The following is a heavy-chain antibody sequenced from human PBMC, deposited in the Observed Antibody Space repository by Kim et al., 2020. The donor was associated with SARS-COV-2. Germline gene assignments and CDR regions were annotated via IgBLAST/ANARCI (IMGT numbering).Heavy chain of an antibody. J-gene: IGHJ3*02. Sequence: SETLSLTCVLSGDSITNNYWWSWVRQPPGKGLEWTGEIYRDGTTNYNPSLRGRVTISLDKSKNQVSLTLTTVTAVDTAIYYCARHKMSTNAFDIWGQGTTVTVSS. CDR3: ARHKMSTNAFDI. V-gene: IGHV4-4*02. CDR1: GDSITNNYW. D-gene: IGHD1-1*01. CDR2: IYRDGTT.